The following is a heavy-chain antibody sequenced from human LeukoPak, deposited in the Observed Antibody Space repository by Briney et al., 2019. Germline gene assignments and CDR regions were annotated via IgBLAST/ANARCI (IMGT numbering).Heavy chain of an antibody. J-gene: IGHJ3*02. Sequence: PGGSLRLSCAASGFASGFTFSSYAMSWVRQAPGKGLEWVSAISGSGGYTYYADSVKGRFTISRDNSKNTLYLQMDSLRAEDTAVYYCAKWRGVGAQTRGNAFDIWGQGTMVTVSS. CDR3: AKWRGVGAQTRGNAFDI. D-gene: IGHD1-26*01. CDR2: ISGSGGYT. V-gene: IGHV3-23*01. CDR1: GFTFSSYA.